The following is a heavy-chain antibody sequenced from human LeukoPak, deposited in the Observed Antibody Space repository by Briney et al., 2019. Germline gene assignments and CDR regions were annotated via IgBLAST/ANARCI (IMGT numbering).Heavy chain of an antibody. D-gene: IGHD1-26*01. J-gene: IGHJ4*02. CDR2: IYSTGST. CDR1: GGSISSYY. V-gene: IGHV4-4*07. Sequence: SETLSLTCTVSGGSISSYYWTCIPQPAGKALEWIGRIYSTGSTNYNPSLKSRVTMSVDTSKNQFSLKLSSVTAADTAVYYCARDQYSGSLDYWGQGTLVTVSS. CDR3: ARDQYSGSLDY.